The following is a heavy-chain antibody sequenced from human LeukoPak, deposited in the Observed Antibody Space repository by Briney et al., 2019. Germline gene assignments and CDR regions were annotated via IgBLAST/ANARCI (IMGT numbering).Heavy chain of an antibody. CDR3: ARDLGDYYYYMDV. CDR1: GYTFTSYG. Sequence: ASVKVSCKASGYTFTSYGITWVRQAPGQGLEWMGWINSYTGNTNYAQKLQGRVTMTTDTSTSTAYMELRSLRSDDTAVYYCARDLGDYYYYMDVWGKGTTVTVSS. V-gene: IGHV1-18*01. J-gene: IGHJ6*03. CDR2: INSYTGNT.